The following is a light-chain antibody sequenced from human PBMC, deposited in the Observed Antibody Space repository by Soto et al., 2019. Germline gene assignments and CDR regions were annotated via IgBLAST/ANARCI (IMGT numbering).Light chain of an antibody. CDR1: QSVLFTSNDKNF. J-gene: IGKJ4*01. CDR2: WAS. CDR3: QQYHTWPIT. Sequence: DIVLTQSPNSRAVSLGERATITCRSNQSVLFTSNDKNFLAWYQQKAGQPPKLLMYWASTRASGVPERFSGSGSGTEFTLTISSLQSEDCAIYYCQQYHTWPITFGGGTKV. V-gene: IGKV4-1*01.